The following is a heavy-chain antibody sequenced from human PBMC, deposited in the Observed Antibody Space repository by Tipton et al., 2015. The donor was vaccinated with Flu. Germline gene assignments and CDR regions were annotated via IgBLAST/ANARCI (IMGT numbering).Heavy chain of an antibody. V-gene: IGHV3-48*01. CDR3: ARELDYYYMDV. CDR1: GFTFSSYS. J-gene: IGHJ6*03. CDR2: ISSSSSTI. Sequence: SLRLSCAASGFTFSSYSMNWVRQAPGKGLEWVSYISSSSSTIYYADSVKGRFTISRDNAKNSLYLQMNSLRAEDTAVYYCARELDYYYMDVWGKGTTVTVSS.